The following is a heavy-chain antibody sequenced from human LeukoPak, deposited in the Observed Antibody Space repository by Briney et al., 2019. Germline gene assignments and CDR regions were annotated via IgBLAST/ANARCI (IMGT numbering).Heavy chain of an antibody. CDR3: VRGDGWFGELLNFDN. CDR2: ISSSSSTI. J-gene: IGHJ4*02. Sequence: GGSLRLSCAASGFTFNTYEMNWVRQAPGKGPEWVSHISSSSSTIYYADSVKGRFTISRVNAKNSLYLQMNSLRDEDTAVYYCVRGDGWFGELLNFDNWGQGTLVTVSS. V-gene: IGHV3-48*03. CDR1: GFTFNTYE. D-gene: IGHD3-10*01.